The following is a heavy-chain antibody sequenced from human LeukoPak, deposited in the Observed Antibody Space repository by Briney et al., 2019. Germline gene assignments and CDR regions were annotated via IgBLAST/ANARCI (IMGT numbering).Heavy chain of an antibody. J-gene: IGHJ5*02. V-gene: IGHV3-23*01. D-gene: IGHD1-26*01. CDR2: ISGSGGST. CDR1: GFTFSSYA. CDR3: AKDRLREPHFDP. Sequence: PGGSLRLSCAASGFTFSSYAMSWVRQAPGKGLEGVSAISGSGGSTYYADSVKGRFTISRDNSKNTLYLQMNSLRAEDTAVYYCAKDRLREPHFDPWGQGTLVTVSS.